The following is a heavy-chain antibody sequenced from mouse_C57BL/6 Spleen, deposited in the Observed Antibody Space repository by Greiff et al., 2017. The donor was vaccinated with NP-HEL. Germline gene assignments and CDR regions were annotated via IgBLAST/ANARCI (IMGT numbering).Heavy chain of an antibody. CDR1: GYTFTSYW. J-gene: IGHJ3*01. V-gene: IGHV1-64*01. Sequence: QVHVKQPGAELVKPGASVKLSCKASGYTFTSYWMHWVKQRPGQGLEWIGMIHPNSGSTNYNEKFKSKATLTVDKSSSTAYMQLSSLTSEDSAVYYCARRGFYDYDGGFAYWGQGTLVTVSA. CDR2: IHPNSGST. D-gene: IGHD2-4*01. CDR3: ARRGFYDYDGGFAY.